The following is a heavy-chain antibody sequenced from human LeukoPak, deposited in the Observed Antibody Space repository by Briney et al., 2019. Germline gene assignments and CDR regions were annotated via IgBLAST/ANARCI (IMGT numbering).Heavy chain of an antibody. CDR2: ISYDGSNK. D-gene: IGHD5-18*01. CDR1: GFTFSSYG. J-gene: IGHJ4*02. V-gene: IGHV3-30*18. Sequence: GGSLRLSCAASGFTFSSYGMHWVRQAPGKGLEWVAVISYDGSNKYYADSVKGRFTISRANSKNTLYLQMNSLRAEDTAVYYCAKDSADTAMVDWGQGTLVTASS. CDR3: AKDSADTAMVD.